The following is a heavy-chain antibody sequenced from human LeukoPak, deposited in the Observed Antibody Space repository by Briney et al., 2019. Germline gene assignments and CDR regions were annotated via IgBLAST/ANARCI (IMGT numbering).Heavy chain of an antibody. CDR1: GGSISSYY. J-gene: IGHJ6*03. D-gene: IGHD3-22*01. CDR3: ARGIYDRSGFSYYYYHMDV. V-gene: IGHV4-59*01. Sequence: PSETLSLTCFVSGGSISSYYWSWIRQPPGKGLEWIGYIYYRGNTNYYPSLKSRVTISLDTSENQFSLRLSSVTAADTAVYHCARGIYDRSGFSYYYYHMDVWGKGTTVTVSS. CDR2: IYYRGNT.